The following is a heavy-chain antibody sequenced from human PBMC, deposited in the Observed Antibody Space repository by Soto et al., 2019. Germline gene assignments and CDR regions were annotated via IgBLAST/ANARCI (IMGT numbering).Heavy chain of an antibody. Sequence: QITLKESGPPLVKPTQTLTLTCTFSGFSLSTSGVGVGWIRQPPGKALEWLALIYWDDDKRYSPSLKSRLTITKDTSKNQVVLTMTNMDPVDTATYYCAHSLYYDSSGRYFNYWGQGTLVTVSS. J-gene: IGHJ4*02. CDR1: GFSLSTSGVG. V-gene: IGHV2-5*02. D-gene: IGHD3-22*01. CDR3: AHSLYYDSSGRYFNY. CDR2: IYWDDDK.